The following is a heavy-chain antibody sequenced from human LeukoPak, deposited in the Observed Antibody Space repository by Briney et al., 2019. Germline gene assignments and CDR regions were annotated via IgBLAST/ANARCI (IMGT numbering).Heavy chain of an antibody. J-gene: IGHJ5*02. Sequence: KTSQTLSLTCTVSGGSISSGGYYWSWIRQHPGKGLEWIGYIYYSGSTYYNPSLKSRVTISVDTSKNQFSLKLSSVTAADTAVYYCARVWDKNDFWNFDPWGQGTLVTVSS. CDR3: ARVWDKNDFWNFDP. V-gene: IGHV4-31*03. D-gene: IGHD3-3*01. CDR2: IYYSGST. CDR1: GGSISSGGYY.